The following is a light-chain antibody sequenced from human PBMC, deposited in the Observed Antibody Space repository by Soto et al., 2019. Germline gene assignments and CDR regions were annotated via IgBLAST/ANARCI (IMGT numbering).Light chain of an antibody. V-gene: IGKV3-15*01. J-gene: IGKJ1*01. CDR2: GAS. Sequence: EIVMTQSPATLSVSPGERATLSCRASQSVSSNLAWYQQKPGQAPRLLIYGASTRATGIPARFRGSGSGTEFTLAISSLQSEDSAVYYCQQYHYQGTFGQGTKVDIK. CDR3: QQYHYQGT. CDR1: QSVSSN.